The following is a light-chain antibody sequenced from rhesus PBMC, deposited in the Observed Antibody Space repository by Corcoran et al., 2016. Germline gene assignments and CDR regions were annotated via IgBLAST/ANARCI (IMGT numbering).Light chain of an antibody. CDR1: EGVGTY. CDR2: SAY. V-gene: IGKV3-40*03. CDR3: QQSSNLST. J-gene: IGKJ4*01. Sequence: EIVMTQSPATLSLSPGQTATLSCRASEGVGTYLAWYQQKPGQAPKLLVHSAYFRATGIPDRCSGSGSGTEFTLTISRLKPEDVGVYYCQQSSNLSTFGGGTKVELK.